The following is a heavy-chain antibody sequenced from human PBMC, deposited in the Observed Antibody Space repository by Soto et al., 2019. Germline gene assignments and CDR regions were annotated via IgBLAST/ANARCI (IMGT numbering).Heavy chain of an antibody. CDR3: TRAQSSFDY. CDR2: IRSKAYGGTT. V-gene: IGHV3-49*04. CDR1: GFTFGDYA. J-gene: IGHJ4*02. Sequence: PGGSLRLSCTASGFTFGDYAMSWVRQAPGKGLEWVGFIRSKAYGGTTEYAASAKGRFTISRDDSKSIAYLQMNSLKTEDTAVYYCTRAQSSFDYWGQGTLVTVSS.